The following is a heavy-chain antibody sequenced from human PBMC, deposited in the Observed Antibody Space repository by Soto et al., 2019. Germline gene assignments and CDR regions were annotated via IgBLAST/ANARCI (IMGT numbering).Heavy chain of an antibody. Sequence: QVHLVQSGAEVKKPGASVKVSCKGSGYAFTTYCITWVRQAPGQGLEWMGWISAHNGNTNYAPNLQGRVTVTRDTSTSTAYIELRSLRSDDTAVYYCARGRYGDYWGQGALVTVSS. D-gene: IGHD1-1*01. J-gene: IGHJ4*02. CDR1: GYAFTTYC. V-gene: IGHV1-18*01. CDR3: ARGRYGDY. CDR2: ISAHNGNT.